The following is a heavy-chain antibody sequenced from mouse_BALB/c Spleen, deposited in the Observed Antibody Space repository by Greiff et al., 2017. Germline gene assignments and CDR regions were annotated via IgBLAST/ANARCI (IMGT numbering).Heavy chain of an antibody. V-gene: IGHV2-5-1*01. J-gene: IGHJ1*01. CDR3: AKGDYRHCWYFDV. D-gene: IGHD2-13*01. CDR2: IWRGGST. CDR1: GFSLTSYG. Sequence: QVQLQQSGPSLVQPSQCLSITCTVSGFSLTSYGVHWVRQSPGKGLEWLGVIWRGGSTDYNAAFMSRLSITKDNSKSQVFFKMNSLQADDTAIYYCAKGDYRHCWYFDVWGAGTTVTVSS.